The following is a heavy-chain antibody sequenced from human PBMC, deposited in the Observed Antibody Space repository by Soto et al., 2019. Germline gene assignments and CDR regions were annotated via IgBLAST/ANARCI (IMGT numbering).Heavy chain of an antibody. CDR3: ARAFSSGYYYGMDV. Sequence: AAVKVSCKASGYTFTSYAMHWVRQAPGQRLEWMGWINAGNGTTKYSQKFQGRVTITTDESTSTAYMELSSLRSEDTAVYYCARAFSSGYYYGMDVWGQGTTVTVSS. J-gene: IGHJ6*02. CDR2: INAGNGTT. CDR1: GYTFTSYA. D-gene: IGHD6-19*01. V-gene: IGHV1-3*01.